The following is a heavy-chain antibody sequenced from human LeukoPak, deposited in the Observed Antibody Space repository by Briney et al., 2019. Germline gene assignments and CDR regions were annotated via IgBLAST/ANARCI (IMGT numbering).Heavy chain of an antibody. CDR1: GGSISSYY. CDR3: AWGTTVVTGYYGMDV. V-gene: IGHV4-4*07. J-gene: IGHJ6*02. D-gene: IGHD4-23*01. Sequence: PSETLSLTCTVSGGSISSYYWSWIRQPAGKGLEWIGRIYTSGSTNYNPSLKSRVTMSVDTSKNQFSLKLCSVTAADTAVYYCAWGTTVVTGYYGMDVWGQGTTVTVSS. CDR2: IYTSGST.